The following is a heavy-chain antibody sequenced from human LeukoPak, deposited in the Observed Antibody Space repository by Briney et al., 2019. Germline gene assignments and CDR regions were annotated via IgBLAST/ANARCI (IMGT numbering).Heavy chain of an antibody. CDR3: AKDLGYCSGGSCYRDYFDY. CDR2: ISGSGGST. J-gene: IGHJ4*02. V-gene: IGHV3-23*01. D-gene: IGHD2-15*01. Sequence: GGSLRLSCAASGFTFSSYAMSWVRQAPGKGLERVSAISGSGGSTYYADSVKGRFTISRDNSKNTLYLQMNSLRAEDTAVYYCAKDLGYCSGGSCYRDYFDYWGQGTLVTVSS. CDR1: GFTFSSYA.